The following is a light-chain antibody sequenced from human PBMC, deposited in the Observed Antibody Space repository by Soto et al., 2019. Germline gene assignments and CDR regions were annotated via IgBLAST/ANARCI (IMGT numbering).Light chain of an antibody. CDR2: EVS. J-gene: IGLJ1*01. CDR1: TSDVGSYDY. CDR3: CSYASSSASV. Sequence: QSALTQTASVSGSPGQSITISCTGTTSDVGSYDYVSWYQHHAGKAPKLMIYEVSIRPSGVSNLFSAPKSVDTASLTISGLQAEDEADYYCCSYASSSASVFGTGPKVTVL. V-gene: IGLV2-14*01.